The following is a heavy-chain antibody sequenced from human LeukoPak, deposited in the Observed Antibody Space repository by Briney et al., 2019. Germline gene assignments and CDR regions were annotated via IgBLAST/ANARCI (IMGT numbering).Heavy chain of an antibody. CDR2: IRYDGSNK. CDR1: GFTFINYG. J-gene: IGHJ4*02. V-gene: IGHV3-30*02. Sequence: GSLRLSCAASGFTFINYGMHWVRQAPGKGLEWVAFIRYDGSNKYYADSVKGRIADSVKGRFTISRDNSKNTLYLQMNSLRAEDTAMYYCAKGHYDFWGGHPYYFDYWGQGTLVTVSS. CDR3: AKGHYDFWGGHPYYFDY. D-gene: IGHD3-3*01.